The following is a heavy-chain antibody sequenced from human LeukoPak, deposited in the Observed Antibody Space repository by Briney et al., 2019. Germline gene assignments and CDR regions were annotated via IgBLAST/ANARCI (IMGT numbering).Heavy chain of an antibody. V-gene: IGHV3-53*01. CDR3: ARDRGSESCYMDV. Sequence: QPGGSLRLSCTVSGFTVSSNSMSWVRQAPGKGLEWVSFIFSSTHYSDSVKGRFTISRDNSKNTLYLQMNSLRAEDTAVYYCARDRGSESCYMDVWGKGTTVTISS. J-gene: IGHJ6*03. D-gene: IGHD3-10*01. CDR2: IFSST. CDR1: GFTVSSNS.